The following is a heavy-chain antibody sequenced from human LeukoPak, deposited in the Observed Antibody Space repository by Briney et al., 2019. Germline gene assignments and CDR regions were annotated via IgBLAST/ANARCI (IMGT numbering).Heavy chain of an antibody. D-gene: IGHD3-10*01. CDR1: GVTLSPYG. Sequence: GMSLRLSCAASGVTLSPYGMHWVRQAPGKGLEWVAVISYEGGTQHYADSVKGRFIIPRDNPRNTLYLQMNILRTEDTAVYYCAKEGTPQVSTWYDLWGQGTQVIVSS. V-gene: IGHV3-30*18. CDR3: AKEGTPQVSTWYDL. CDR2: ISYEGGTQ. J-gene: IGHJ5*02.